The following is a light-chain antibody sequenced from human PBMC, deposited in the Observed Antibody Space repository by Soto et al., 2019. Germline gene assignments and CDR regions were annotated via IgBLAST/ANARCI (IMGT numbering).Light chain of an antibody. CDR2: GAS. V-gene: IGKV3-15*01. J-gene: IGKJ1*01. CDR3: QQYKIWPT. CDR1: QGVRSD. Sequence: EIARTQSPDTLSVSPGDRATLSCRASQGVRSDLAWYQQKAGQSPRLLIYGASTRAAETPARFSGSGSGTEFTLTISSLQPEDFAVYFCQQYKIWPTFGQGTKVDIK.